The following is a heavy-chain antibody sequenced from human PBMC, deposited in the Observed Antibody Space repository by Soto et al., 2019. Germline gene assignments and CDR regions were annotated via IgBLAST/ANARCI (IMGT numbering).Heavy chain of an antibody. CDR1: GFTFSNAW. J-gene: IGHJ3*02. Sequence: GGSLRLSCAASGFTFSNAWMSWVRQAPGKGLEWVSSISSSSSYIYYADSVKGRFTISRDNAKNSLYLQMNSLRAEDTAVYYCARGHRNAFDIWGQGTMVTVSS. CDR2: ISSSSSYI. CDR3: ARGHRNAFDI. V-gene: IGHV3-21*01.